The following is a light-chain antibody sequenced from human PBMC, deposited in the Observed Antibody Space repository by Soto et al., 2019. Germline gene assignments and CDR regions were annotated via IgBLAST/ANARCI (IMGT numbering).Light chain of an antibody. CDR1: HSVTSRY. V-gene: IGKV3-20*01. CDR2: GAS. Sequence: EIVLTQSPGTLSLSPGERATLSCRASHSVTSRYLAWYQQKPDQAPRLLIYGASSRPTGIPDRFSGSGSGTDFTLTISRLEPEDFAVYYCQQYGSFKWTFGQGTKVEIK. CDR3: QQYGSFKWT. J-gene: IGKJ1*01.